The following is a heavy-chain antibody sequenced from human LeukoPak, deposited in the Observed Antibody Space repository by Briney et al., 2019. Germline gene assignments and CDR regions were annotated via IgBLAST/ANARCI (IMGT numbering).Heavy chain of an antibody. CDR1: GGSISSYY. Sequence: SETLSLTCTVSGGSISSYYWSWIRQPPGKGLEWIGYIYYSGSTNYNPSLKSRVTISVDTPKNQFSLKLSSVTAADTAVYYCARSASGYHTYYFDYWGQGTLVTVSS. V-gene: IGHV4-59*01. J-gene: IGHJ4*02. CDR3: ARSASGYHTYYFDY. CDR2: IYYSGST. D-gene: IGHD5-12*01.